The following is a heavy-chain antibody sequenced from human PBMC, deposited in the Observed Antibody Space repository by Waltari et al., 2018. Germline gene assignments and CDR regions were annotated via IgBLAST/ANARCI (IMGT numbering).Heavy chain of an antibody. J-gene: IGHJ4*02. CDR3: ASVADTGYKTN. Sequence: QVDLVESGGGVVQPGRSLRLSCAASGVTFHNYDMHWVRQARGKGLEWGSAISFDSNNKYYTDSVKGRFTISRDNSKNMLYLEMNSLGTEDTALYYCASVADTGYKTNWGQGTLVTVSS. D-gene: IGHD5-12*01. CDR2: ISFDSNNK. CDR1: GVTFHNYD. V-gene: IGHV3-30-3*01.